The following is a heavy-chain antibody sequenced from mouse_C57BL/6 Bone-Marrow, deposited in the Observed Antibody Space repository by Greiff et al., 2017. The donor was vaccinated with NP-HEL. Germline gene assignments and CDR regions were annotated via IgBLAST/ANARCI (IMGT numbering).Heavy chain of an antibody. V-gene: IGHV1-53*01. J-gene: IGHJ2*01. CDR1: GYTFTSYW. D-gene: IGHD1-1*01. Sequence: QVQLQQPGTELVKPGASVQLSCKASGYTFTSYWMHWVKQRPGQGLEWLGNINPSTGGTNYNAKFKSPATLSVDTSSSTAYMQLSSLTSEDSAVYYCAHPYYHGSSYYYWGQGTALTVPS. CDR2: INPSTGGT. CDR3: AHPYYHGSSYYY.